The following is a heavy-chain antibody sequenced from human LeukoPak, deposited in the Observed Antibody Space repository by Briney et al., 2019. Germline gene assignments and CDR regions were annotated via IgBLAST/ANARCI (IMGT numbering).Heavy chain of an antibody. CDR3: ARDPDPLDWGSFRYFDY. CDR2: INPNSGGT. J-gene: IGHJ4*02. Sequence: ASVKVSFKASGYTFTDYYMHWVRQAPGQGLEGMGWINPNSGGTNYAQKFQGRVTMTRDTSISTAYMELSRLRSDDTAVYYCARDPDPLDWGSFRYFDYWGQGTLVTVSS. D-gene: IGHD3/OR15-3a*01. V-gene: IGHV1-2*02. CDR1: GYTFTDYY.